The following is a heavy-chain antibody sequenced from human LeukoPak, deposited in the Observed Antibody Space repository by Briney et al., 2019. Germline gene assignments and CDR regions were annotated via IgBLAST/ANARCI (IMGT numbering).Heavy chain of an antibody. CDR1: GGSISSYY. Sequence: SETLSLTCTDSGGSISSYYWSWIRQPSGKGLEWIGYISYSGSTNYNPSLKSRVTISVDTSKNQFSLKLTSVTAADTATYYCARTGGYSSPLGFWGQGTLVTVSS. CDR2: ISYSGST. D-gene: IGHD4-11*01. V-gene: IGHV4-59*13. J-gene: IGHJ4*02. CDR3: ARTGGYSSPLGF.